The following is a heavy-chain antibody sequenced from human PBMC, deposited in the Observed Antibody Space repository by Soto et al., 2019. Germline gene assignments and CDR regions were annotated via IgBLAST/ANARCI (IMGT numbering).Heavy chain of an antibody. D-gene: IGHD1-1*01. Sequence: QVQLVESGGDVVQPGRSLRLSCAASGFTFSNYVMHWVRQAPGKGLEWVALISHDGSNKYYADSVKGRFTISRDNSKNTLYLQMNSLGVEDTAVYYCAGEQQVNYCFDYWGQGTLVTVSS. V-gene: IGHV3-30-3*01. J-gene: IGHJ4*02. CDR1: GFTFSNYV. CDR3: AGEQQVNYCFDY. CDR2: ISHDGSNK.